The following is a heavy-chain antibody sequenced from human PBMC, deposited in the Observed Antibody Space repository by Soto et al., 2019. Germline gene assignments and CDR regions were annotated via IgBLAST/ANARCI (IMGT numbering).Heavy chain of an antibody. V-gene: IGHV2-5*02. CDR3: ARNTMEGYFDY. Sequence: QITLKECGPTLVKPTQTLTLTCTFSGFSLSTSGVGVGWIRQPPGKALEWLALIYWDDDKRYSPSLKSRLTITKDTSKNQVVLTMTNMDPVDTATYYCARNTMEGYFDYWGQGTLVTVSS. CDR2: IYWDDDK. J-gene: IGHJ4*02. CDR1: GFSLSTSGVG. D-gene: IGHD3-10*01.